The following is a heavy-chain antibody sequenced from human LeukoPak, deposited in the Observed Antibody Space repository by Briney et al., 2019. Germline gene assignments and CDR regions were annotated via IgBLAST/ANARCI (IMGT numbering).Heavy chain of an antibody. Sequence: SETLSLTCTVSGGSISSSSYYWGWIRQPPGKGLEWIGSIYYTGSTYYNPSLKSRVTISIDTSKNQFSLKLSSVTAADTAVYYCARVPRSYYYYYYMDVWGKGTTVTVSS. J-gene: IGHJ6*03. CDR1: GGSISSSSYY. CDR2: IYYTGST. V-gene: IGHV4-39*07. CDR3: ARVPRSYYYYYYMDV.